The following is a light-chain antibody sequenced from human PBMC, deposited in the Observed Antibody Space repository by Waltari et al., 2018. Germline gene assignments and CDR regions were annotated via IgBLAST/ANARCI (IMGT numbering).Light chain of an antibody. CDR2: EVS. V-gene: IGLV2-14*01. Sequence: QSALTQPASVSGSPGQSITISCTGTSSDGGGYDSVSWYQQHTGKAPKLMIYEVSNRPSGVSSRFSGSKSANTASLTISGLQAEDEADYYCSSYTSSSSWVFGGGTKLTVL. CDR3: SSYTSSSSWV. J-gene: IGLJ3*02. CDR1: SSDGGGYDS.